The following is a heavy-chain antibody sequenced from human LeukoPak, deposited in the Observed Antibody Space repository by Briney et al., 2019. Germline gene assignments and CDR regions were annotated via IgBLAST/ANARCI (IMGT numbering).Heavy chain of an antibody. J-gene: IGHJ5*02. CDR3: ARGVVVAAKNWFDP. CDR2: IYYSGST. V-gene: IGHV4-59*01. CDR1: GGSISSYY. D-gene: IGHD2-15*01. Sequence: SETLSLTCTVSGGSISSYYWSWIRQPPGKGLEWIGYIYYSGSTNYNPSLKSRVTISVDTSKNQFSLKLSSVTAADTAVYYCARGVVVAAKNWFDPWGQGTLVTVSS.